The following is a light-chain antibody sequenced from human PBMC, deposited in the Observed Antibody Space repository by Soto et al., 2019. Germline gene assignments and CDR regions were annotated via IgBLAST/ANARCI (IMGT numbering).Light chain of an antibody. CDR3: SSNTASSTYG. V-gene: IGLV2-14*01. CDR2: EVT. CDR1: SRDVGGYNY. J-gene: IGLJ1*01. Sequence: QSVLTQPASVSGSPGQSITISCTGTSRDVGGYNYVSWYQHHPGKAPKLLIYEVTYRPSGVSNRFSGSKSGNTASLTISGLQAEDEADYYCSSNTASSTYGFGTGTKVTVL.